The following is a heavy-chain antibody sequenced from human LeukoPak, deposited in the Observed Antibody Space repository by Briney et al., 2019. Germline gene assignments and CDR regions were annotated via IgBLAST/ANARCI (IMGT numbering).Heavy chain of an antibody. V-gene: IGHV4-30-4*08. J-gene: IGHJ5*02. CDR3: ARGGYCSSTSCFAPSLYNCFDP. D-gene: IGHD2-2*01. CDR2: INHSGST. Sequence: SQTLSLTCTVSGGSISSGDYYWSWIRQPPGKGLEWFGEINHSGSTNYNPPLKSRATTSVDTSNKPFSLQLSPVIAANTAVYYCARGGYCSSTSCFAPSLYNCFDPRGQGTLVTVSS. CDR1: GGSISSGDYY.